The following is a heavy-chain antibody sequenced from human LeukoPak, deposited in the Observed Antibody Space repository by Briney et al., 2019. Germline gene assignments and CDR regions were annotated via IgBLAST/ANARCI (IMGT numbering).Heavy chain of an antibody. CDR3: AKNYYDSSGLFDY. Sequence: GGSLRLSCAASGFTFSSYSMNWVRQAPGKGLEWVSSISSSSSYIYYADSVKGRFTISRDNAKNSLHLQMNSLRAEDTAVYYCAKNYYDSSGLFDYWGQGTLVLVSS. CDR1: GFTFSSYS. D-gene: IGHD3-22*01. CDR2: ISSSSSYI. J-gene: IGHJ4*02. V-gene: IGHV3-21*01.